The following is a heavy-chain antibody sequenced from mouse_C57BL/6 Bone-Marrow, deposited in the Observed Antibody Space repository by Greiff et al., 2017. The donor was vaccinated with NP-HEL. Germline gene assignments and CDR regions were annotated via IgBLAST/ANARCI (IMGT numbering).Heavy chain of an antibody. CDR2: IWSGGST. Sequence: QVQLQQSGPGLVQPSQSLSITCTVSGFSLTSYGVHWVRQSPGKGLEWLGVIWSGGSTDYNAALISRLSISKDNSKSQVFFKMNSLQADDTAIYYCAGHYYGNYYAMDYWGQGTSVTVSS. D-gene: IGHD1-1*01. J-gene: IGHJ4*01. V-gene: IGHV2-2*01. CDR1: GFSLTSYG. CDR3: AGHYYGNYYAMDY.